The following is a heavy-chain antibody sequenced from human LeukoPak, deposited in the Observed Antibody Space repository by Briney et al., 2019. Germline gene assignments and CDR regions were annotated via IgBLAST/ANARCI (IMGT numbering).Heavy chain of an antibody. CDR2: ISYDGSNK. J-gene: IGHJ4*02. Sequence: PGGSLRLSCTASAFTFSSYALHWVRQAPGKGLEWVAVISYDGSNKYYADSVKGRFTISRDNAKNSLYLQMNSLRAEDTAVYYCARQHYDFWLPADYWGQGTLVTVSS. V-gene: IGHV3-30-3*01. CDR3: ARQHYDFWLPADY. D-gene: IGHD3-3*01. CDR1: AFTFSSYA.